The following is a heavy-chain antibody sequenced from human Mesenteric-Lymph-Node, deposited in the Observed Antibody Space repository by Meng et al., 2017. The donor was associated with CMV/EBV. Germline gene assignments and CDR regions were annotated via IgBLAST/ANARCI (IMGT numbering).Heavy chain of an antibody. D-gene: IGHD3-16*02. J-gene: IGHJ6*02. CDR1: GFTFTNAR. V-gene: IGHV3-15*01. CDR3: ATEGVLGSYRAIYYYYGMDV. CDR2: IKRKTDSGTT. Sequence: GGSLRLSCAASGFTFTNARMSWVRQAPGKGLEWVGRIKRKTDSGTTDYAAPVKGRFTILRDDSKNTLYLQMNSLESEDTAVYYCATEGVLGSYRAIYYYYGMDVWGQGTTVTVSS.